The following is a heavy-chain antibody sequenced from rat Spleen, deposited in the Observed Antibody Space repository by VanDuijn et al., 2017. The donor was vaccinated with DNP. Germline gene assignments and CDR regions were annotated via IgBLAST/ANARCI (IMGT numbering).Heavy chain of an antibody. CDR1: GFSLTSYG. Sequence: QVQLKESGPGLVQPSRTLSLTCTVSGFSLTSYGVSWVRQPPGKGLEWIAAIWSGGSTDYNSSVQSRLSISRDTSKNQVFLKMNSLRPEDTGTYFCTREVDYWGQGVMVAVSS. CDR2: IWSGGST. CDR3: TREVDY. V-gene: IGHV2-15*01. J-gene: IGHJ2*01.